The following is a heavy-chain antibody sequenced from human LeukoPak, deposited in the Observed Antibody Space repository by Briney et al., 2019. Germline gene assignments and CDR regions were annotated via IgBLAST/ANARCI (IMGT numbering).Heavy chain of an antibody. V-gene: IGHV3-23*01. CDR1: GFIFSSYA. CDR3: AKDCSTATCQKLFDY. CDR2: ISGSGGST. D-gene: IGHD2-2*01. Sequence: GGSLRLSCAASGFIFSSYAMSWVRQAPGEGLEWVSGISGSGGSTYYVDSVKGRFTISRDNSKNTLYLQMNSLRAGDTAVYYCAKDCSTATCQKLFDYWGQGTLVTVSS. J-gene: IGHJ4*02.